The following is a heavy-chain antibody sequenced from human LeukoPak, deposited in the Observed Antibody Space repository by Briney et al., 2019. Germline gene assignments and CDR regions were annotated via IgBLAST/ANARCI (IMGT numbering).Heavy chain of an antibody. CDR2: IYTSGST. Sequence: SETLSLTCTVSGGSISSYYWSWIRQPAGKGLEWIGRIYTSGSTNYNPSLKSRVTMSVDTSKNQFSLKLSSVTAADTAVYYCARGRAYDYVWGSYRLYYFDYWGQGTLVTVSS. CDR3: ARGRAYDYVWGSYRLYYFDY. J-gene: IGHJ4*02. V-gene: IGHV4-4*07. CDR1: GGSISSYY. D-gene: IGHD3-16*02.